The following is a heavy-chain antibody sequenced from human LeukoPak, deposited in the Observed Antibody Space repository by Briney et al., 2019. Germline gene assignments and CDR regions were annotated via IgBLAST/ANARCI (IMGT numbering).Heavy chain of an antibody. D-gene: IGHD6-6*01. CDR2: INTNSGDT. Sequence: ASVKVSCKASGYSFTDYYMHWVRQAPGQGLEWMGWINTNSGDTNYAQHFQGRVTMARDTSISTAYMELSWLRSEDTAVYYCARLSSSSVGYWGQGTLVTVSS. CDR3: ARLSSSSVGY. V-gene: IGHV1-2*02. CDR1: GYSFTDYY. J-gene: IGHJ4*02.